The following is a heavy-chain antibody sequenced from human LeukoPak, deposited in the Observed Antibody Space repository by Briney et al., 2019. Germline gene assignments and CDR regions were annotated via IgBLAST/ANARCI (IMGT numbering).Heavy chain of an antibody. V-gene: IGHV3-23*01. CDR1: GFTFSSYG. D-gene: IGHD1-26*01. CDR3: AKDFYSGSYYYFDY. Sequence: PGGSLRLSCAASGFTFSSYGMSWVRQAPGKGLEWVPAISGSGGSTYYADSVKGRFTISRDNSKNMLYLQMNSLRGEDTALYYCAKDFYSGSYYYFDYWGQGTLVTVSS. CDR2: ISGSGGST. J-gene: IGHJ4*02.